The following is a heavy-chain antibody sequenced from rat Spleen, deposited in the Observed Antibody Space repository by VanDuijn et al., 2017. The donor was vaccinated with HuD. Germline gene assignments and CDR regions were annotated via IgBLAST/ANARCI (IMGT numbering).Heavy chain of an antibody. CDR2: ISTGGGNT. V-gene: IGHV5S13*01. CDR1: GFTFSNYG. CDR3: ANNWELYY. D-gene: IGHD5-1*01. Sequence: EVQLVESGGGLVQPGRSLKLSCAASGFTFSNYGMSWVRQTPTKGLEWAASISTGGGNTYYPDSVKGRLTISRDNQQNTLYLQMDSLRSEDTATYYCANNWELYYWGQGVMVTVSS. J-gene: IGHJ2*01.